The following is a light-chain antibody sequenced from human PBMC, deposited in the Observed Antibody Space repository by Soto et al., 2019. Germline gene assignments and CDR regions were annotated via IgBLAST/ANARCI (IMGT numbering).Light chain of an antibody. CDR1: QSVTNY. V-gene: IGKV3-11*01. CDR2: DAS. J-gene: IGKJ2*01. CDR3: QQRSNWPPET. Sequence: EIVLTQSPATLSLSPGERATLSCRASQSVTNYLAWYQQKPGQAPRLLIYDASNRATGIPARFSGSGSGTDFTLTISSLEPEDFAVYYCQQRSNWPPETFGQGTKLEIK.